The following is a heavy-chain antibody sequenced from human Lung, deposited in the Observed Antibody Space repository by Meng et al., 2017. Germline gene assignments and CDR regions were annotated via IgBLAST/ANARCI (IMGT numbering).Heavy chain of an antibody. CDR1: GFTFRSYW. CDR2: IRGDGGSI. CDR3: ARESGYFEY. Sequence: EGQLVESGGGLGQAAGSLVLSCAASGFTFRSYWMHGVRQAPGKGLVWVSRIRGDGGSIVYADSVKGRFTISRDNAKNTLFLQMNSLRAEDTAVYYCARESGYFEYWGQGILVTVSS. J-gene: IGHJ4*02. V-gene: IGHV3-74*03.